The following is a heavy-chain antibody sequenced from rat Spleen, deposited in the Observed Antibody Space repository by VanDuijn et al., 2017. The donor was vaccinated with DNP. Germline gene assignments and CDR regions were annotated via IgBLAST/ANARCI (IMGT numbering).Heavy chain of an antibody. CDR2: ISSDGNST. Sequence: EVQLVESGGGLVQPGRSLKLSCAASRFTFSDYNMAWVRQAPKKGLEWVATISSDGNSTYYRDSVKGRFSVSRDNAKSTLFLQMDGLRSEDTATYYCVRWNSGHFDYWGQGVMVTVSS. V-gene: IGHV5-7*01. CDR3: VRWNSGHFDY. J-gene: IGHJ2*01. D-gene: IGHD4-3*01. CDR1: RFTFSDYN.